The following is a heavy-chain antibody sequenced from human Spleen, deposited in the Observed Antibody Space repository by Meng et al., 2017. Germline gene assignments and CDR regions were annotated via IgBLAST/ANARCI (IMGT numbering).Heavy chain of an antibody. V-gene: IGHV3-30*02. J-gene: IGHJ2*01. Sequence: GESLKISCAASAFTFSSHEMNWVRQAPGKGLEWVAFIWFDGSRTYYANSVEGRFSISRDKSKNTLYLQMDNLRADDTAVYYCVKDDCSSSTCYDLHWYFDLWGRGVLVTVSS. CDR3: VKDDCSSSTCYDLHWYFDL. CDR2: IWFDGSRT. D-gene: IGHD2-2*01. CDR1: AFTFSSHE.